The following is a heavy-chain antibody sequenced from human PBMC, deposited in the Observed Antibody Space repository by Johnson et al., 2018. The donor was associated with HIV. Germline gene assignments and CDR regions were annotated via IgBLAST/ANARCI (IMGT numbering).Heavy chain of an antibody. CDR3: VRVELGAFDI. Sequence: QVQLVESGGDLVKPGGSLRLSCAASGFTFSDYYMTWIRLAPGKGLEWVSYISSSGSIINYADSMKGRFTISRDNARKSLYLQMNSLKTEDTAVYYCVRVELGAFDIWGQGTMVTVSS. CDR2: ISSSGSII. CDR1: GFTFSDYY. V-gene: IGHV3-11*01. J-gene: IGHJ3*02. D-gene: IGHD1-7*01.